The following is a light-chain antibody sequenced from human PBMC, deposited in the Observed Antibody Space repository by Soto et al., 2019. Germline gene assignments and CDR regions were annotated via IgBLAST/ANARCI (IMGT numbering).Light chain of an antibody. CDR1: QSISSY. CDR3: QQSYSTPYT. J-gene: IGKJ2*01. CDR2: AAS. V-gene: IGKV1-39*01. Sequence: DIQMTQSPSSLSASVGDRVTITCRASQSISSYLNWYQQKPGTAPKLLIYAASSLQSGVPSRFSGSGSGTDFTLIISSLQPEDFATYYCQQSYSTPYTFGQGTKVDIK.